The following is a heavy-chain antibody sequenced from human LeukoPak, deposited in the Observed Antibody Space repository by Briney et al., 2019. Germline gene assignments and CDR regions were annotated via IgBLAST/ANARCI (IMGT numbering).Heavy chain of an antibody. CDR1: GFRFSDYG. Sequence: PGGSLRLSCVASGFRFSDYGMNWVRQAPGKGLEWVAFLRYDGDSKFYADPVKGRITISRDNSKNTLSLQMDSLSAEDTAAYNSVKDRTRGMNVAGDSLGNWGQGTMVTIS. J-gene: IGHJ3*01. V-gene: IGHV3-30*02. D-gene: IGHD3-22*01. CDR2: LRYDGDSK. CDR3: VKDRTRGMNVAGDSLGN.